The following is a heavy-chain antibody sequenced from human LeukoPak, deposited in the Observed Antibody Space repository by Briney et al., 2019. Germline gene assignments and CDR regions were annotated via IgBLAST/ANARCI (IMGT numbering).Heavy chain of an antibody. CDR2: IKQDGSQK. Sequence: GSLRLSCAASGFTFSSYWMSWVRQAPGKGLEWVANIKQDGSQKYYVDSVKGRFTISRDNANNLLYLQMNSLRAEDTAVYYCARESFAARWDWGQGTLVTVSS. J-gene: IGHJ4*02. CDR1: GFTFSSYW. CDR3: ARESFAARWD. D-gene: IGHD6-6*01. V-gene: IGHV3-7*01.